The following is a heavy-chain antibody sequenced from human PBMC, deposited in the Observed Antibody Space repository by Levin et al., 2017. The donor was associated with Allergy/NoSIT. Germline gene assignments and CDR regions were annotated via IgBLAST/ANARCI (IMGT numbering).Heavy chain of an antibody. D-gene: IGHD3-16*01. V-gene: IGHV3-9*01. J-gene: IGHJ6*02. CDR3: AKGGGSSGAYGLDG. CDR1: GFTFDDYA. Sequence: GGSLRLSCVASGFTFDDYAMHWVRQAPGKGLEWVAGINWNSNNIAYVDSVKGRFTISRDNAKNSLYLQMNSLRTEDTALYYCAKGGGSSGAYGLDGWGPGTTVTVPS. CDR2: INWNSNNI.